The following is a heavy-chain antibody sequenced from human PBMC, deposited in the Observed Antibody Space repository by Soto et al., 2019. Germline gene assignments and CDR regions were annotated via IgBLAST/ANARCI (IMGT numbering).Heavy chain of an antibody. CDR1: GGSISSSSYY. J-gene: IGHJ5*02. V-gene: IGHV4-39*01. Sequence: QLQLQESGPGLVKPSETLSLTCTVSGGSISSSSYYWGWIRQPPGKGLEWIGSIYYSGSTYYNPSLKGRVPISVDTSKSQFSLKLSSVTAADTAVYYCASDTHEFLNVQYNWFDPSGQGSLVAVSS. CDR3: ASDTHEFLNVQYNWFDP. D-gene: IGHD3-3*01. CDR2: IYYSGST.